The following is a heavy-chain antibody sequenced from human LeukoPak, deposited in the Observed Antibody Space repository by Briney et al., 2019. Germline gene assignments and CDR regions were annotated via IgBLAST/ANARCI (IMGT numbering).Heavy chain of an antibody. Sequence: HAGGSLRLSCAASGFTFSSYAMSWVRQAPGKGLEWVSAISISGGSTYYSDSVKGRFTISRDNSKNTLYLQMNSLRAEDTAVYYCAKLTVRSSGYYFDYWGQGTLVTVSS. J-gene: IGHJ4*02. V-gene: IGHV3-23*01. CDR1: GFTFSSYA. D-gene: IGHD3-22*01. CDR2: ISISGGST. CDR3: AKLTVRSSGYYFDY.